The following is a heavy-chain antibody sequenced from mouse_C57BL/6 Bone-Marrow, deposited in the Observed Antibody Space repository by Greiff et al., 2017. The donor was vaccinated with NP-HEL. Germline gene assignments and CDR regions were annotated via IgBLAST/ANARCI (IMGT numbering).Heavy chain of an antibody. CDR2: ISYDGSN. Sequence: EVQLVESGPGLVKPSQSLSLTCSVTGYSITSGYYWNWIRQFPGNKLEWMGYISYDGSNNYNPSLKNRISITRDTSKNQFFLKLNSVTTEDTATYYCARLYGSGFDYWGQGTTLTVSS. CDR3: ARLYGSGFDY. J-gene: IGHJ2*01. D-gene: IGHD1-1*01. CDR1: GYSITSGYY. V-gene: IGHV3-6*01.